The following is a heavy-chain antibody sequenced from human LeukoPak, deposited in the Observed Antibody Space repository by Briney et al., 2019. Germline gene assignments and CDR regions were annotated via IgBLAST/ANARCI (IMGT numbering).Heavy chain of an antibody. CDR1: GGTFINYA. Sequence: SVTVSFKASGGTFINYAISWVRQAPGQGLEWMGGLIPIFGKANYAQKFQGRVTITADRATSTAYMELSSMRSEDTAVYYCARMSGNVIVPAGTLGYYYYYGMDVWGKGTTVTVSS. CDR3: ARMSGNVIVPAGTLGYYYYYGMDV. V-gene: IGHV1-69*06. CDR2: LIPIFGKA. J-gene: IGHJ6*01. D-gene: IGHD2-2*01.